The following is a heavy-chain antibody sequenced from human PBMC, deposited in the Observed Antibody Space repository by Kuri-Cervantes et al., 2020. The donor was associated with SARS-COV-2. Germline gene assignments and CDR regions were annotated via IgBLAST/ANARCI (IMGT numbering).Heavy chain of an antibody. J-gene: IGHJ4*02. CDR3: ARDYYDILTEYQTLFDY. D-gene: IGHD3-9*01. CDR2: IDWDDDK. Sequence: SGPTLVKPTQTLTLTCTFSGISLSTSGMCVSWIRQPPEKALVWLARIDWDDDKYYSTSLKTRLTISKDTTNNQVVLTMTNMDPVDTATYYCARDYYDILTEYQTLFDYWGQGTLVTVSS. CDR1: GISLSTSGMC. V-gene: IGHV2-70*11.